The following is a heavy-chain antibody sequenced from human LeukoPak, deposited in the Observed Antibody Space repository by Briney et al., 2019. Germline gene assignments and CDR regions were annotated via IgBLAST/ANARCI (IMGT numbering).Heavy chain of an antibody. CDR2: IHHSGST. Sequence: SETLSLTCAVYGGSFSGYYWRWIPQFPGKGPEWIGEIHHSGSTNYNPPLKSRVTISVETSKNQFSLKLSSVTAADTAVYYCARGPYYYDSSGPGDAFDIWGQGTMVTVSS. V-gene: IGHV4-34*01. D-gene: IGHD3-22*01. J-gene: IGHJ3*02. CDR3: ARGPYYYDSSGPGDAFDI. CDR1: GGSFSGYY.